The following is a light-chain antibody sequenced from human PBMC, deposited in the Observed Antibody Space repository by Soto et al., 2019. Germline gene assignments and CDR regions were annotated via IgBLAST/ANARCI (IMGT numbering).Light chain of an antibody. CDR3: QQYTHYSP. J-gene: IGKJ1*01. V-gene: IGKV1-5*03. Sequence: DIQMTQSPSTLSASVGDRVTITCRASQSINHWLAWYQQKPGKAPKLLIYGASTLQSGVPSRFSGSGSGTEFTLTISSLQPEDFATYYCQQYTHYSPFAQGTKADIK. CDR1: QSINHW. CDR2: GAS.